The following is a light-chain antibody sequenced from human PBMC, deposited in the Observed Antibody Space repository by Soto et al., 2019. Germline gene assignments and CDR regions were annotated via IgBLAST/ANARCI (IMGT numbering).Light chain of an antibody. CDR1: QGLVHRDGNTY. CDR2: KVS. Sequence: DIVMTQSPLSLPVTHGRHSSLSCSSIQGLVHRDGNTYLSWFHQRPGHSPGSLIHKVSTRDSGVQERFSGSGSGTDFKMKISRVEAEDVGVYYCMQGTHWPPITVGQGTRVEIK. CDR3: MQGTHWPPIT. V-gene: IGKV2-30*02. J-gene: IGKJ5*01.